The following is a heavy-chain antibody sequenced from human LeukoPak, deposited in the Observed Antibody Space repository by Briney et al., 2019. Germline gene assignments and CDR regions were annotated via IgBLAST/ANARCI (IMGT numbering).Heavy chain of an antibody. CDR1: GFTFSSYS. CDR2: ISSSSSSI. D-gene: IGHD1-14*01. CDR3: ARDAGDYYYYYMDV. J-gene: IGHJ6*03. Sequence: WGSLRLSCAASGFTFSSYSMNWVRQAPGKGLEWLSYISSSSSSIYYADSVKGRFTISRDNAKNSLFLQMNSLRAEDTAVYYCARDAGDYYYYYMDVWGKGTTVTVSS. V-gene: IGHV3-48*01.